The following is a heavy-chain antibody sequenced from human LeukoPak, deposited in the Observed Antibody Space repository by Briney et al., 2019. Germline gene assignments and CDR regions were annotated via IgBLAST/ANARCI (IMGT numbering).Heavy chain of an antibody. J-gene: IGHJ4*02. Sequence: ASVKVSCTASGGTFSSYAISWVRQAPGQGLEWMGGIIPIFGTANYAQKFQGRVTITADESTSTAYMELSSLRSEDTAVYYCAALPYYYDSSWSDYWGQGTLVTVSS. CDR2: IIPIFGTA. V-gene: IGHV1-69*13. CDR3: AALPYYYDSSWSDY. D-gene: IGHD3-22*01. CDR1: GGTFSSYA.